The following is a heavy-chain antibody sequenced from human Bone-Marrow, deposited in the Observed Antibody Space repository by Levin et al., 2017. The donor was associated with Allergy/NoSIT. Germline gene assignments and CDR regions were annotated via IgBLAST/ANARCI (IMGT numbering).Heavy chain of an antibody. J-gene: IGHJ6*02. CDR3: ARRLGGAGDYFYGMDV. CDR2: INPRSGGT. V-gene: IGHV1-2*02. D-gene: IGHD3-16*01. CDR1: GYTFTDYY. Sequence: AASVKVSCKASGYTFTDYYIHWVRQAPGQGLEWMGWINPRSGGTKYPQKFQGRIDMTWDTSITTAYMELRSLRFDDTAVYYCARRLGGAGDYFYGMDVWGQGATVTVSS.